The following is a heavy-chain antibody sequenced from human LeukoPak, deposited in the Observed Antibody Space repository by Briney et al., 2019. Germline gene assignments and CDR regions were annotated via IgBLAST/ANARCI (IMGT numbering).Heavy chain of an antibody. D-gene: IGHD2-15*01. V-gene: IGHV3-73*01. CDR2: IRGKANSYAT. J-gene: IGHJ6*03. Sequence: GGSLRLSCAASGFTFSGSATHWVRQAAGKGLEWVGRIRGKANSYATADAASGKGRFTIARDEKKKRACVERDSLKTEDTAVYYCTRRGYCSGGSCSWDYYMDVWGKGTTVTISS. CDR1: GFTFSGSA. CDR3: TRRGYCSGGSCSWDYYMDV.